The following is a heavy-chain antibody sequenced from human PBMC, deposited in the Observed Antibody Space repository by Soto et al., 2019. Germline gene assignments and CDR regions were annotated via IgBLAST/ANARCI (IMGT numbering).Heavy chain of an antibody. V-gene: IGHV4-59*01. J-gene: IGHJ3*02. CDR1: GASIISYY. Sequence: SETLSLTCTVPGASIISYYWSWIRQPPGKGLEWIGYIYYSGSTNYNPSLKSRVTISVDTSKNQFSLKLSSVTAADTAVYYCAGTTTVVTHDAFDIWGQGTMVT. D-gene: IGHD4-17*01. CDR2: IYYSGST. CDR3: AGTTTVVTHDAFDI.